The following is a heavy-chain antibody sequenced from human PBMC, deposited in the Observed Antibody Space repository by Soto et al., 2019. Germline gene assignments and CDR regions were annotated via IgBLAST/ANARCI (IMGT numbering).Heavy chain of an antibody. CDR3: ARGSDYKTWFDP. V-gene: IGHV1-69*02. CDR2: ITPILGIT. J-gene: IGHJ5*02. Sequence: QVQLVQSGAEVKKPGSSVKVSCKASGGTFGSYTISWVRQAPGLGLEWMGRITPILGITNYAQEFQGRVTITADKSTSTAYMELISLRSEDTAVYYCARGSDYKTWFDPWGQGTLVTVSS. D-gene: IGHD3-10*01. CDR1: GGTFGSYT.